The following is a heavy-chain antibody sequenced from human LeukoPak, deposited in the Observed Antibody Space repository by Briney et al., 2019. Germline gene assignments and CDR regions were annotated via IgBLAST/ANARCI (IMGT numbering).Heavy chain of an antibody. CDR1: GDSISSSSYY. Sequence: PSETLSLTCTVSGDSISSSSYYWGWIRQPPGKGLEWIGSFSHSGSTYYNPSLKSRVTISVDTSKNQFSLKLSSVTAADTAVYYCARDRTVVVVVAATQAHWFDPWGQGTLVTVSS. J-gene: IGHJ5*02. D-gene: IGHD2-15*01. CDR3: ARDRTVVVVVAATQAHWFDP. CDR2: FSHSGST. V-gene: IGHV4-39*07.